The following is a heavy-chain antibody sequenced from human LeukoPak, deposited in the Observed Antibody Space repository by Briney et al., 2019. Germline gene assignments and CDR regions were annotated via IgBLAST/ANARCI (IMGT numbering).Heavy chain of an antibody. CDR1: GFSFSGHW. V-gene: IGHV3-7*05. J-gene: IGHJ4*02. Sequence: TGRSLRLSCAASGFSFSGHWMNWVRQPPGKGLEWVANIKADGSEKYYVDSVKGRFTISRDDAKRTVDLQMDNLRAEDTAIYYCAYRNNFEYWGQGALVTVSS. CDR2: IKADGSEK. CDR3: AYRNNFEY. D-gene: IGHD1-26*01.